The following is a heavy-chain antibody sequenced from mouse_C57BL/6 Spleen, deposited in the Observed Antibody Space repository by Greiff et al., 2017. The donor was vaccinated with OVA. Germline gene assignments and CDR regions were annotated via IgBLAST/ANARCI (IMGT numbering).Heavy chain of an antibody. V-gene: IGHV5-17*01. CDR1: GFTFSDYG. Sequence: EVKLMESGGGLVKPGGSLKLSCAASGFTFSDYGMHWVRQAPEEGLEWVAYISSGSSTIYYAATVKGRFTISRDNAKNTLFLQMTSLRSEGTAMYYSAREDYAMDYWGQGTSVTVSS. CDR2: ISSGSSTI. J-gene: IGHJ4*01. CDR3: AREDYAMDY.